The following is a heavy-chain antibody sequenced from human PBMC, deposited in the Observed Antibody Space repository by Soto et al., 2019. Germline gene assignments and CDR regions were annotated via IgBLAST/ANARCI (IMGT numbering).Heavy chain of an antibody. D-gene: IGHD5-18*01. CDR1: GYTFTSYG. CDR2: ISAYNGNT. CDR3: ARVYVDTAMVKSLEPDY. V-gene: IGHV1-18*04. J-gene: IGHJ4*01. Sequence: ASVKVSCKASGYTFTSYGISWVRQAPGQGLEWMGWISAYNGNTNYAQKLQGRVTMTTDTSTSTAYMELRSLRSDDTAVYYCARVYVDTAMVKSLEPDYWGHGTLVPVSS.